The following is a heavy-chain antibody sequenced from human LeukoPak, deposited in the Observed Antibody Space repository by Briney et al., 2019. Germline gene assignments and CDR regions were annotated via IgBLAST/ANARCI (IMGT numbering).Heavy chain of an antibody. Sequence: SVKVSCKASGGTFSRYAISWVRQAPGQGLEWMGGIIPIFGTANYAQKFQGRVTITADESTSTAYMELSSLRSEDTAVYYCARDPGVVAARIYYYYGMDVWGQGTTVTVSS. D-gene: IGHD3-22*01. J-gene: IGHJ6*02. CDR2: IIPIFGTA. V-gene: IGHV1-69*13. CDR3: ARDPGVVAARIYYYYGMDV. CDR1: GGTFSRYA.